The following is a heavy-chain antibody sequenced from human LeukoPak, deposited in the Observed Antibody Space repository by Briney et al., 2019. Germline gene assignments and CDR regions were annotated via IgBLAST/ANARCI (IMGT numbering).Heavy chain of an antibody. V-gene: IGHV3-15*01. J-gene: IGHJ6*02. CDR2: IKSRSDGGTI. D-gene: IGHD1-26*01. Sequence: GGSLRLSCAASGFTFSSYAMSWVRQAPGKGLEWVGRIKSRSDGGTIDHAAPVKGRFTISRDDSKNTLYLQMNSLKIEDTAVYYCSTGAKRRAMDVWGQGTTVTVSS. CDR3: STGAKRRAMDV. CDR1: GFTFSSYA.